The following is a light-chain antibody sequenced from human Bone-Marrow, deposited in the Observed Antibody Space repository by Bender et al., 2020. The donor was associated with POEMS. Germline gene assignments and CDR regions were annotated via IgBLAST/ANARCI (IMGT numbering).Light chain of an antibody. CDR3: SALDDSMSGCV. V-gene: IGLV1-36*01. CDR1: SSNIGNHG. J-gene: IGLJ2*01. CDR2: YDD. Sequence: QSVVTQPPSLSEAPRQRVTISCSGSSSNIGNHGVNWYQHLPGEAPKLLIYYDDLLTPGVSDRFSASKSGTSAALAISELQSEDEALYYCSALDDSMSGCVFGGGTMQT.